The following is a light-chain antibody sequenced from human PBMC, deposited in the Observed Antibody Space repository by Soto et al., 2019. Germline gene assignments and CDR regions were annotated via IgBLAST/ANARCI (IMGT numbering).Light chain of an antibody. Sequence: QSVLTQPPSASGSPGQSVTISCTGTSSDIGGYNYVSWYQQLPGKAPQFIIYEVSTRPSGVPDRFSGSKSGNTASLTVSGLQAEDEADYYCTSYAGSNNLIFGGGTKLTVL. CDR3: TSYAGSNNLI. V-gene: IGLV2-8*01. CDR2: EVS. J-gene: IGLJ2*01. CDR1: SSDIGGYNY.